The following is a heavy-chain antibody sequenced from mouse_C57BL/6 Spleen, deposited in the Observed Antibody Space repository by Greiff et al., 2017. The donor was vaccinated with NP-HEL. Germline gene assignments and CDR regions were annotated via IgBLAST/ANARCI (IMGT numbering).Heavy chain of an antibody. CDR3: ARRGFYYGSSYSYYAMDY. CDR2: ISSGSSTI. CDR1: GFTFSDYG. V-gene: IGHV5-17*01. J-gene: IGHJ4*01. Sequence: EVQVVESGGGLVKPGGSLKLSCAASGFTFSDYGMHWVRQAPEKGLEWVAYISSGSSTIYYADTVKGRFTISRDNAKNTLFLQMTSLRSEDTAMYYCARRGFYYGSSYSYYAMDYWGQGTSVTVSS. D-gene: IGHD1-1*01.